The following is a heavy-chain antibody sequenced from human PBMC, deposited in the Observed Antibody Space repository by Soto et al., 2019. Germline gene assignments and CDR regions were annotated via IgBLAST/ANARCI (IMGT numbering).Heavy chain of an antibody. CDR3: ARDILFDC. CDR1: GYTFTNYA. CDR2: INAGNGKT. V-gene: IGHV1-3*05. D-gene: IGHD2-15*01. Sequence: QVQLVQSGAEEKKPGASVKVSCKASGYTFTNYAMHWVRQAPGQRLEWMGWINAGNGKTKYSQKFQGRDTITRDTSASIAYMELSSLSSEDTAVYYCARDILFDCWGQGTLVTVSS. J-gene: IGHJ4*02.